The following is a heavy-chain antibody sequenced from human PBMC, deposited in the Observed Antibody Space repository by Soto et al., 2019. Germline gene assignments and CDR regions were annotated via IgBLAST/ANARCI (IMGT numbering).Heavy chain of an antibody. J-gene: IGHJ4*02. CDR2: IYYSGST. V-gene: IGHV4-31*03. CDR3: ARDTYYDILTGTGGFDY. D-gene: IGHD3-9*01. CDR1: GGSISSGGYY. Sequence: SETLSLTCTVSGGSISSGGYYWSWIRQHPGKGLEWIGYIYYSGSTYYNPSLKSRVTISVDTSKNQFSLKLSSVTAADTAVYYCARDTYYDILTGTGGFDYWGQGTLVTVSS.